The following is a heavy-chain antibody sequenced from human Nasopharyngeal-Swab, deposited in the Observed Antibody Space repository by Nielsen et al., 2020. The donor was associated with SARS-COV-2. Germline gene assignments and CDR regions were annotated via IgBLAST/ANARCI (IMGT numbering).Heavy chain of an antibody. V-gene: IGHV3-30-3*01. J-gene: IGHJ4*02. D-gene: IGHD1-26*01. Sequence: GGSLRLSCAASGFTFSSYAMHWVRQAPGEGLEWAAVISYDGSNKYYADSVKGRFTISRDNSKNTLYLQMNSLRAEDTAVYYCARPYSGSYWSYFDYWGQGTLVTVSS. CDR3: ARPYSGSYWSYFDY. CDR1: GFTFSSYA. CDR2: ISYDGSNK.